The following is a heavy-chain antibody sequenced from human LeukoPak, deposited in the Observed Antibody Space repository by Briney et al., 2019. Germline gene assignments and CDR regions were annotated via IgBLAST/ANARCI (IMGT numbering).Heavy chain of an antibody. V-gene: IGHV1-2*02. D-gene: IGHD3-10*01. CDR3: ARDLATGITMVRGFDY. Sequence: ASVKVSCKASGYTSTGYYMHWVRQAPGQGLEWMGWINPNSGGTNYAQKFQGRVTMTRDTSISTAYMELSRLRSDDTAVYYCARDLATGITMVRGFDYWGQGTLVTVSS. J-gene: IGHJ4*02. CDR2: INPNSGGT. CDR1: GYTSTGYY.